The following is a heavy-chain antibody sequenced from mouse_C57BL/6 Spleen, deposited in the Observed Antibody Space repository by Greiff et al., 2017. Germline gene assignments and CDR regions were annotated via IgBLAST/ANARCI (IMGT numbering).Heavy chain of an antibody. CDR3: AKSRYDVGYAMDY. Sequence: VQLKESGPGLVQPSQSLSITCTVSGFSLTSYGVHWVRQSPGKGLEWLGVIWRGGSTDYNAAFMSRLSITKDNSKSQVFFKMNSLQADDTAIYYCAKSRYDVGYAMDYWGQGTSVTVSS. V-gene: IGHV2-5*01. D-gene: IGHD2-12*01. J-gene: IGHJ4*01. CDR2: IWRGGST. CDR1: GFSLTSYG.